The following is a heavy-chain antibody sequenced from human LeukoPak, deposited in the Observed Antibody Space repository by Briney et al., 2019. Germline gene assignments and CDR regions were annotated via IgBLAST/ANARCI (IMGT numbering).Heavy chain of an antibody. V-gene: IGHV3-23*01. J-gene: IGHJ6*03. CDR1: GFTFSSYA. Sequence: GGSLRLSCAASGFTFSSYAMSWVRQAPGKGLEWVSAISGSGGSTYYADSVKGRFTISRDNAKNSLYLQMNSLRAEDTAVYYCARVRYCSSTSCSGGYYYYYMDVWGKGTTVTVSS. CDR3: ARVRYCSSTSCSGGYYYYYMDV. D-gene: IGHD2-2*01. CDR2: ISGSGGST.